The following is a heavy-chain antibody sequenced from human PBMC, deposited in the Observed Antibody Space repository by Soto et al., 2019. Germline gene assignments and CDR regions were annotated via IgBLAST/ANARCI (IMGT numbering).Heavy chain of an antibody. J-gene: IGHJ6*02. D-gene: IGHD3-3*01. Sequence: PGESLKISCKGSGYRFSNYWIAWVRQRPGKGLEWMGIIYRGDSDIRYSPSFQGQVTISADKSINTAYLQWSSLKASDTATYYCAGPDYDFWSGPLRHPYYYYGMDVWGQGTTVTVSS. CDR3: AGPDYDFWSGPLRHPYYYYGMDV. CDR1: GYRFSNYW. CDR2: IYRGDSDI. V-gene: IGHV5-51*01.